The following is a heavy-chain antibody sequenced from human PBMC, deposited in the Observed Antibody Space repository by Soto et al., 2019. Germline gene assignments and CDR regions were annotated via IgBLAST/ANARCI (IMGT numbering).Heavy chain of an antibody. CDR1: GFTFSTYA. V-gene: IGHV3-23*01. J-gene: IGHJ6*02. Sequence: GGSLRLSCAASGFTFSTYAMSWVRQAPGKGLEWVSTLSGNGGSQYYAASLKGRFTISRDNSRNTLYLQMNSLRVEDTAIYYCARAGCGDCYPMYFYYGMEVWGPGTTVTVSS. CDR3: ARAGCGDCYPMYFYYGMEV. D-gene: IGHD2-21*02. CDR2: LSGNGGSQ.